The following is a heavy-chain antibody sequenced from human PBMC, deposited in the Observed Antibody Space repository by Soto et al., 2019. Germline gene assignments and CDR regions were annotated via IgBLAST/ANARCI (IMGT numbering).Heavy chain of an antibody. CDR3: ARDREAVAVTWFDP. CDR2: IIPIFGTA. Sequence: SLKVSCKAAVGSFSSYAISRRIQTPGQGLEWMGGIIPIFGTANYAQKFQGRVTITADESTSTAYMELSSLRSEDTAVYYCARDREAVAVTWFDPWGQGTLVTVSS. V-gene: IGHV1-69*01. D-gene: IGHD6-19*01. CDR1: VGSFSSYA. J-gene: IGHJ5*02.